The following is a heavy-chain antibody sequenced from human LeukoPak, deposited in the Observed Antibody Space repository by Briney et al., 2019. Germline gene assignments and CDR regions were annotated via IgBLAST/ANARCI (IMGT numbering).Heavy chain of an antibody. V-gene: IGHV3-7*01. CDR1: GFTFSSYW. CDR2: IKQDGSEK. J-gene: IGHJ4*02. D-gene: IGHD3-22*01. Sequence: GGSLRLSCAASGFTFSSYWMSWVRQAPGKGLEWVANIKQDGSEKYYVDSVKGRFTISRDNAKNSLYLQMNSLRAEDTAVYYCATQPIIDYYDSSGYYSYIDYWGQGTLVTVSS. CDR3: ATQPIIDYYDSSGYYSYIDY.